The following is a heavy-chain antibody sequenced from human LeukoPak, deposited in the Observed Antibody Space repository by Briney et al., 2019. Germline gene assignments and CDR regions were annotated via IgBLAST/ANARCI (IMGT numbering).Heavy chain of an antibody. V-gene: IGHV3-23*01. Sequence: GGSLRLSCAASGFTFSSYALSWVRQAPGKGLEWVSVVSGSGGSTYYADSVKGRFTISRDNSKNTLYLQMNSLRAEDTAVYYCARSTTGGSYYDALTWGQGTLVTVSS. CDR1: GFTFSSYA. J-gene: IGHJ4*02. D-gene: IGHD2-15*01. CDR3: ARSTTGGSYYDALT. CDR2: VSGSGGST.